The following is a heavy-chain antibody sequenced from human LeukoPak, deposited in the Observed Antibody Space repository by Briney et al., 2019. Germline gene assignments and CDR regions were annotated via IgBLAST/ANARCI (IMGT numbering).Heavy chain of an antibody. V-gene: IGHV1-69*01. J-gene: IGHJ6*03. Sequence: AASVKVSCKASGGTFSSYAISWVRQAPGQGLEWMGGIIPIFGTANYAQKFQGRVTITADESTSTAYMELSSLRSEDTAVYYCARGPLINDFWSGYNYYYYMDVWGKGTTVTVSS. D-gene: IGHD3-3*01. CDR3: ARGPLINDFWSGYNYYYYMDV. CDR2: IIPIFGTA. CDR1: GGTFSSYA.